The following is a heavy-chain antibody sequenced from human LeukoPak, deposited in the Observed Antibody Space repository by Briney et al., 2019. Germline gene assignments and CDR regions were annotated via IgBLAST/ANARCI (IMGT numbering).Heavy chain of an antibody. V-gene: IGHV1-18*01. CDR1: GYTFTSYG. CDR3: ARSPVSTYYYDSSGYDFDY. CDR2: ISAYNGNT. Sequence: ASVKVSCMASGYTFTSYGISWVRQAPGQGLAWMGWISAYNGNTNYAQKLQGRVTMTTDTSTSTAYMELRSLRSDDTAVYYCARSPVSTYYYDSSGYDFDYWGQGTLVTVSS. J-gene: IGHJ4*02. D-gene: IGHD3-22*01.